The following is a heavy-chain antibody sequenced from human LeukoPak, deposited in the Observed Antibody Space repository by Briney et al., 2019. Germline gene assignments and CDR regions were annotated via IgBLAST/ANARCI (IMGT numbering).Heavy chain of an antibody. CDR2: TYYRSKWYN. Sequence: SQTLSLTCAISGDSVSSNSAAWNWIRQSPSRGLEWLGRTYYRSKWYNDYAVSVKSRITINPDTSKNQFSLQLNSVTPEDTAVYYCARGPSGTYVGGNWFDPWGQGTLVTVSS. D-gene: IGHD1-7*01. J-gene: IGHJ5*02. CDR3: ARGPSGTYVGGNWFDP. CDR1: GDSVSSNSAA. V-gene: IGHV6-1*01.